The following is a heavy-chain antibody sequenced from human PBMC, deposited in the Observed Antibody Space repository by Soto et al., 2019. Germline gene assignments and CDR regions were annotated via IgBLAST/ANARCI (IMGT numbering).Heavy chain of an antibody. V-gene: IGHV1-18*01. CDR3: ARSIVVVTALDY. J-gene: IGHJ4*02. Sequence: ASVKVSCKVSGYTLTELSMHWVRQAPGQGLEWMGWISAYNGNTNYAQKLQGRVTMTTDTSTSTAYMELRSLRSDDTAVYYCARSIVVVTALDYWGQGTLVTVSS. CDR1: GYTLTELS. D-gene: IGHD2-21*02. CDR2: ISAYNGNT.